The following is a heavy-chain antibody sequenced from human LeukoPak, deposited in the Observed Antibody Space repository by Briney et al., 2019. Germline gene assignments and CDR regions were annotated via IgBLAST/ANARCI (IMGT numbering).Heavy chain of an antibody. Sequence: GGSLRLSCAVSGFTFTSSWMHWVRQAPGKGPVWVSRISGDGSSTTYADSVKGRFTISRDNAKNTVYLQMNSLRAEDTAMYYCARNEGGVFDYWGQGTLVTVSS. V-gene: IGHV3-74*01. CDR1: GFTFTSSW. CDR3: ARNEGGVFDY. J-gene: IGHJ4*02. D-gene: IGHD1-1*01. CDR2: ISGDGSST.